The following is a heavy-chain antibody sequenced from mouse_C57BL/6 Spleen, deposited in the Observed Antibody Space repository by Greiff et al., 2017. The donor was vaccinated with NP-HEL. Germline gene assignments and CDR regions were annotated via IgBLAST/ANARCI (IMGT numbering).Heavy chain of an antibody. Sequence: QVQLKESGAELARPGASVKLSCKASGYTFTSYGISWVKQRTGQGLEWIGEIYPRSGNTYYNEKFKGKATLTADKSSSTAYMELRSLTSEDSAVYFCERDGNYDAMDYWGQGTSVTVSS. CDR2: IYPRSGNT. CDR3: ERDGNYDAMDY. D-gene: IGHD2-1*01. CDR1: GYTFTSYG. J-gene: IGHJ4*01. V-gene: IGHV1-81*01.